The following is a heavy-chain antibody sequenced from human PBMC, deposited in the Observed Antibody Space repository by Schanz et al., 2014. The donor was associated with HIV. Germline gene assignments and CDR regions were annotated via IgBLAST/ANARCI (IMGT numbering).Heavy chain of an antibody. CDR3: ARDKSNLGMDS. V-gene: IGHV3-21*05. Sequence: EVQLVESGGGLVKPGGSLRLSCAASGFTFSSYSMNWVRQAPGKGLEWISYITNSGNRMNYADSVKGRFTTSRDNAKNSLYVQMNTLRADDTAVYYCARDKSNLGMDSWGQGTLVTVSS. J-gene: IGHJ5*01. CDR2: ITNSGNRM. CDR1: GFTFSSYS.